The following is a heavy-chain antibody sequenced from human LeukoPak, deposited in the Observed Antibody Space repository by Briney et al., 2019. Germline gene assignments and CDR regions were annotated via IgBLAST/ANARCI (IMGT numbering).Heavy chain of an antibody. CDR1: GITFSRYA. CDR3: ASDQSIGTDLRYFFDY. Sequence: GGSLRLSCAASGITFSRYAMNWVRQAPGKGLERVSYISSISNYIQYADSVKGRFTISRDNAKNSLYLQMNSLRDEDTAVYYCASDQSIGTDLRYFFDYWDQGTLITVSS. CDR2: ISSISNYI. V-gene: IGHV3-48*02. J-gene: IGHJ4*02. D-gene: IGHD3-9*01.